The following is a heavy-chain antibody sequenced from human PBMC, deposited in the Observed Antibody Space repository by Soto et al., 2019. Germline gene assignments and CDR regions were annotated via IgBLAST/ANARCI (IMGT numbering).Heavy chain of an antibody. CDR3: ARGRRNSSGATDRTPPFDY. CDR2: INHSGST. CDR1: GGSFSGYY. V-gene: IGHV4-34*01. Sequence: GPGPFESSETLSLTCAVYGGSFSGYYWSWIRQPPGKGLEWIGEINHSGSTNYNPSLKSRVTISVDTSKNQFSLKLSSVTAADTAVYYCARGRRNSSGATDRTPPFDYWGQGTLVTVPQ. J-gene: IGHJ4*02. D-gene: IGHD3-22*01.